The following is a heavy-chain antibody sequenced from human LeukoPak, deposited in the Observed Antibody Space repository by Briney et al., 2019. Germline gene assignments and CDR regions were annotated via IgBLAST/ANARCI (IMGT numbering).Heavy chain of an antibody. CDR1: GYTFNTYW. CDR3: ARQVDRHINYDSSGYNDAFDI. J-gene: IGHJ3*02. V-gene: IGHV5-51*01. Sequence: GESLKISCTGSGYTFNTYWIAWVRQMPGKGLEWMGIIYPGDSDTRYSPSFQGQVTISADKSISTAYLQWSSLKASDTAMYYCARQVDRHINYDSSGYNDAFDIWGQGTMVTVSS. D-gene: IGHD3-22*01. CDR2: IYPGDSDT.